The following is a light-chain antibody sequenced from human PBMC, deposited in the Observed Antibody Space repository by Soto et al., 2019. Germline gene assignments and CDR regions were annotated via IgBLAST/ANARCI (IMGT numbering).Light chain of an antibody. CDR1: QRINNW. V-gene: IGKV1-5*01. CDR2: DAS. J-gene: IGKJ2*01. Sequence: DIQMTQSPSTLSASVGDRVTITCRASQRINNWLAWYQQKPGEAPKLLIYDASNLESGVPSRFRGSGSGTEFTLTISNLRPDDFATYYCQQYNSYPYVFGQGTKLEIK. CDR3: QQYNSYPYV.